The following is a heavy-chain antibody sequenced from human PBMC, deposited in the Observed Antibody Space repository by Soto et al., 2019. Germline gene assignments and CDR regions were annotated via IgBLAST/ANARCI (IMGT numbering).Heavy chain of an antibody. D-gene: IGHD2-2*01. CDR2: ISYDGSNR. V-gene: IGHV3-30*18. CDR3: AKGGRIPTSSVDY. CDR1: GFTFSYYG. J-gene: IGHJ4*02. Sequence: QVQLVESGGGVVQPGKSLRLSCAASGFTFSYYGLHWVRHAPGKGLEWVAGISYDGSNRYYGESVKGRFSISRDNPNNTLYLPMNSLRDEDTAVYYCAKGGRIPTSSVDYWGQGTLVTVSS.